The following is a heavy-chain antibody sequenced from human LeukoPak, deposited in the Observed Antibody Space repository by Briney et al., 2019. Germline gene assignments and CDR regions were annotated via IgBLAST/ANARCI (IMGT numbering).Heavy chain of an antibody. J-gene: IGHJ3*02. CDR1: GFTFSSYG. V-gene: IGHV3-30*02. CDR3: AKDAIPSI. CDR2: IRYDGSNK. D-gene: IGHD2-21*01. Sequence: GGSLRLSWAASGFTFSSYGRHWFRQAPGKGLEWVAFIRYDGSNKYYADSVKGRFTISRDNSKNTLYLQMNSLRAEDTAVYYCAKDAIPSIWGQGTMVTVSS.